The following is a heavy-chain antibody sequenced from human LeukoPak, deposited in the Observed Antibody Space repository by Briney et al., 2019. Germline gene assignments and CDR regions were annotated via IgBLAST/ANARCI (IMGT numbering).Heavy chain of an antibody. D-gene: IGHD6-19*01. J-gene: IGHJ3*02. V-gene: IGHV4-39*07. CDR2: IYYSGST. CDR3: AREPVIAVAGSDAFDI. Sequence: PSETLSLTCTVSGGSISSSSYYWGWIRQPPGKGLEWIGSIYYSGSTYYNPSLKSRVTISVDTSKNQFSLKLSSVTAADTAVYYCAREPVIAVAGSDAFDIWGQGTMVTVSS. CDR1: GGSISSSSYY.